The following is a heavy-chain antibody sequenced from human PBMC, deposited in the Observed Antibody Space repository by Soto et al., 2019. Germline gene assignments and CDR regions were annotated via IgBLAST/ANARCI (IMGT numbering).Heavy chain of an antibody. CDR2: INYRGST. D-gene: IGHD6-13*01. CDR3: ARAFISSWRNCRFDP. J-gene: IGHJ5*02. V-gene: IGHV4-34*01. CDR1: GGSFSGYY. Sequence: QVQLQQWGAGLLKPSETLSLTCAVYGGSFSGYYWSWIRHPPGKGLEWIGEINYRGSTNYNPSLNSRVTISLDTSKHRFSLKLSSGTTADPDVYYCARAFISSWRNCRFDPWGQGTLVAVSS.